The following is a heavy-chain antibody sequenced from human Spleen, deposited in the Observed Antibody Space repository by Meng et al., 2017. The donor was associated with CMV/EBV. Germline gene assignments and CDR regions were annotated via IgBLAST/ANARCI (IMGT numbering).Heavy chain of an antibody. Sequence: SVKVSCKASGGTFNSHAISWVRQAPGQGLEWMGGIIPILGIANYAQKFQGRVTITADKSTSTAYLELSSLRSEDTAVYYCARGLAGSYDYWGQGTLVTVSS. D-gene: IGHD2-21*01. CDR1: GGTFNSHA. J-gene: IGHJ4*02. CDR2: IIPILGIA. CDR3: ARGLAGSYDY. V-gene: IGHV1-69*10.